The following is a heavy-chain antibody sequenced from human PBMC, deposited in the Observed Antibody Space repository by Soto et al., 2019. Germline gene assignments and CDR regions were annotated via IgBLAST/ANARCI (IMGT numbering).Heavy chain of an antibody. D-gene: IGHD6-19*01. J-gene: IGHJ4*02. CDR3: AHVGGLEQWLYRLDH. CDR1: GFSLSTTGVG. V-gene: IGHV2-5*02. Sequence: QITLKESGPSLVKPTQTLTLTCTFSGFSLSTTGVGVDWIRQPPGKALEWLALIYWDDDKHYSPSLRSRLTITKDTTKNQVVLTLTNVDPVDTATYYCAHVGGLEQWLYRLDHWGEGTLVTVSS. CDR2: IYWDDDK.